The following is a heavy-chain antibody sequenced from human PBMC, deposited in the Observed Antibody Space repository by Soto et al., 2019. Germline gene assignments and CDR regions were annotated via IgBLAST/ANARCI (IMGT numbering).Heavy chain of an antibody. CDR1: GYTFTGYY. V-gene: IGHV1-2*04. Sequence: GASVKVSCKASGYTFTGYYMHWVRQAPGQGLEWMGWINPNSGGTNYAQKFQGWVTMTRDTSISTAYMELSRLRSDDTAVYYCARDLGYCISTSCPSVYGMDVWGQGTTVTVSS. J-gene: IGHJ6*02. D-gene: IGHD2-2*01. CDR3: ARDLGYCISTSCPSVYGMDV. CDR2: INPNSGGT.